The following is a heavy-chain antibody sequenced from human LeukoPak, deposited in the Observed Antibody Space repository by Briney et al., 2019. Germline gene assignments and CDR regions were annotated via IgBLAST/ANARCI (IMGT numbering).Heavy chain of an antibody. J-gene: IGHJ4*02. CDR3: GKGTYTSTWANYFDY. Sequence: GGSLRLSCAASGLTSGIYAMSWVRQAPGKGLEWVSAFSGGGDSFYADSVRGRFSISADKSKNILYLQMNSLRVEDTAVYYCGKGTYTSTWANYFDYWGQGTLVTVSS. D-gene: IGHD6-13*01. CDR2: FSGGGDS. V-gene: IGHV3-23*01. CDR1: GLTSGIYA.